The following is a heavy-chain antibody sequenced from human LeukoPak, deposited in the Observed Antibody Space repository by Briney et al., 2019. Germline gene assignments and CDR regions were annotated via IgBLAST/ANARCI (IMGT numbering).Heavy chain of an antibody. Sequence: PSETLSLTCTVSGGSISSGDYYWSWIRQPPGKGLEWIGYIYYSGSTYYNPSRKSRVNISVDTSKNQFSLKLSSVTAADTAVYYCARASSSTSCYFDYWGQGTLVTVSS. V-gene: IGHV4-30-4*08. CDR1: GGSISSGDYY. CDR3: ARASSSTSCYFDY. CDR2: IYYSGST. D-gene: IGHD2-2*01. J-gene: IGHJ4*02.